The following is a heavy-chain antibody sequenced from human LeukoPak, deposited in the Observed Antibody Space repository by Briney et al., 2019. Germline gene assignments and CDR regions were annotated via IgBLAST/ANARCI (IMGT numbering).Heavy chain of an antibody. V-gene: IGHV3-21*01. CDR3: ARDRPGVGATDFDY. D-gene: IGHD1-26*01. Sequence: KSGGSLRLSCAASGFTFSSYSMNWVRQAPGKGPEWVSSISSSSSYIYYADSVKGRFTISRDNAKNSLYLQMNSLRAEDTAVYYCARDRPGVGATDFDYWGQGTLVTVSS. CDR1: GFTFSSYS. J-gene: IGHJ4*02. CDR2: ISSSSSYI.